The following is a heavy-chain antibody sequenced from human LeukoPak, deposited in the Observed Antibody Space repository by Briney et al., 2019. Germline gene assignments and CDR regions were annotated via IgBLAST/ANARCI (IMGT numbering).Heavy chain of an antibody. D-gene: IGHD3-9*01. J-gene: IGHJ4*02. CDR2: IWYDGSNK. CDR3: AKTYDILTGYSAYFDY. V-gene: IGHV3-33*06. CDR1: GFTFSSYG. Sequence: GGSLRLSCAASGFTFSSYGMHWVRQAPGKGLEWVAVIWYDGSNKYYADSVKGRFTISRDNSKNTLYLQMNSLRAEDTAVYYCAKTYDILTGYSAYFDYWGQGTLGTVSS.